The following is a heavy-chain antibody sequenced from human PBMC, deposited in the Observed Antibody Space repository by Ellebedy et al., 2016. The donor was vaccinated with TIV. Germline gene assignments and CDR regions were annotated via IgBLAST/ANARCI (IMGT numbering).Heavy chain of an antibody. Sequence: GGSLRFSCAASGFTFSPYSMNWVRQAPGKGLEWVSYISGSSLTKFYADSVKGRFTISRDNAESSLYLQMNSLTVEDTAVYYCARDMAWGNERMNDAFDIWGQGTMVTVSS. CDR1: GFTFSPYS. CDR2: ISGSSLTK. V-gene: IGHV3-48*04. D-gene: IGHD7-27*01. J-gene: IGHJ3*02. CDR3: ARDMAWGNERMNDAFDI.